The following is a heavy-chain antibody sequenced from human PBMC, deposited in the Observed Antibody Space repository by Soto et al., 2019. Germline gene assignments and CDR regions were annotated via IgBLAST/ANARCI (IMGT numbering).Heavy chain of an antibody. CDR2: MHHSGSI. Sequence: QVQLQESGPGLVKPSGTLSLTCSVSGDSISNNKWWSWVRQPPGKGLEWIGEMHHSGSIHYNASLKSRATLSVDKYRYQFSLQLTSVTVADTALYYCARHDNMTLGSQYLHCWGPGPLVTGSS. J-gene: IGHJ4*02. CDR3: ARHDNMTLGSQYLHC. CDR1: GDSISNNKW. D-gene: IGHD1-1*01. V-gene: IGHV4-4*02.